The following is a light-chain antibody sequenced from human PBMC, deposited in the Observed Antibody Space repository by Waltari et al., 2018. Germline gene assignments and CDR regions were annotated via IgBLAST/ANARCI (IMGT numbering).Light chain of an antibody. J-gene: IGKJ5*01. Sequence: EIVLTQSPATLSLSPGERATLSCRASQSVSSYLGWYQQTPGQAPRPLIDDASNRATGIPARFSGSGSGTDFTLTISSLEPEDFAVYYCQQRSDWPPHFGQGTRLEMK. CDR3: QQRSDWPPH. CDR2: DAS. V-gene: IGKV3-11*01. CDR1: QSVSSY.